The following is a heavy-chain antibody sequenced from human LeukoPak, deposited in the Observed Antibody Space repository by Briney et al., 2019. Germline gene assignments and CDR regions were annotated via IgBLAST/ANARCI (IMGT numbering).Heavy chain of an antibody. CDR2: IIPIFGTA. J-gene: IGHJ4*02. CDR1: GGTFSSYA. CDR3: ARGPSYGSGSYYKY. Sequence: ASVKVSYKASGGTFSSYAISWVRQAPGQGLEWMGGIIPIFGTANYAQKFQGRVTITADESTSTAYMELSSLRSEDTAVYYCARGPSYGSGSYYKYWGQGTLVTVSS. D-gene: IGHD3-10*01. V-gene: IGHV1-69*13.